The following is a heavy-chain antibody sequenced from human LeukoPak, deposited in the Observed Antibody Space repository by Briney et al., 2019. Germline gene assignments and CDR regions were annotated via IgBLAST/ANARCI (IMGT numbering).Heavy chain of an antibody. J-gene: IGHJ4*02. V-gene: IGHV3-23*01. CDR1: GFTFSSYA. D-gene: IGHD4-11*01. CDR2: LSGSGTST. Sequence: GGSLRLSCAASGFTFSSYAMSWVRQAPGKGLEWVSALSGSGTSTYYADSVKGRFTISRDNSKNTLYLQMNSLRAEDTALYYCTKDVEVTPVGNFDYWGQGTLVTVSS. CDR3: TKDVEVTPVGNFDY.